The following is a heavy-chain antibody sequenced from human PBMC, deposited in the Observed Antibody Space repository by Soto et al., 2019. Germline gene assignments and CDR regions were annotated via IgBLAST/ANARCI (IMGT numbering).Heavy chain of an antibody. CDR1: GGSFSDSY. CDR3: ARNFDI. Sequence: SETLSLTCTIYGGSFSDSYWSWIRQLPGKGLEWIGDVNHSGSTNYNPSLKSRVTISVDTSNNHFSLKLNSVTAADTAVYYCARNFDIWGQGTMVTVSS. J-gene: IGHJ3*02. V-gene: IGHV4-34*01. CDR2: VNHSGST.